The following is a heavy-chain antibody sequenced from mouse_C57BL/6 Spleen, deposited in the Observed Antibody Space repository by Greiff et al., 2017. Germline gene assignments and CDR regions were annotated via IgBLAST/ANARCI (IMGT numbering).Heavy chain of an antibody. D-gene: IGHD2-12*01. Sequence: EVMLVESGGDLVKPGGSLKLSCAASGFTFSSYGMSWVRQTPDKRLEWVATISNGGSYTYNPDSVKGRFTISRDNAKNTLYLQMSSLKSEDTAMYYCATSLRGGAMDYWGQGTSVTVSS. J-gene: IGHJ4*01. CDR3: ATSLRGGAMDY. CDR2: ISNGGSYT. V-gene: IGHV5-6*01. CDR1: GFTFSSYG.